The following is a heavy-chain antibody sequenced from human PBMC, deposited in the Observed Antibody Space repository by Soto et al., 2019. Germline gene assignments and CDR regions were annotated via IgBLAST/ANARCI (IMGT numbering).Heavy chain of an antibody. CDR3: AREYSSGWYYFDY. J-gene: IGHJ4*02. CDR1: GGTFSSYA. Sequence: SVKVSCKASGGTFSSYAVSWVRQAPGQGLEWMGGIIPIFGTANYAQKFQGRVTITADESTSTAYMELSSLRSEDTAVYYCAREYSSGWYYFDYWGQGTLVTVSS. CDR2: IIPIFGTA. V-gene: IGHV1-69*13. D-gene: IGHD6-19*01.